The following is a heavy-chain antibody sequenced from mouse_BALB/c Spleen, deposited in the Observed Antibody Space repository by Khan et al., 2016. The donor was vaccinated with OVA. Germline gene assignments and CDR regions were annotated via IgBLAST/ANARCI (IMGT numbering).Heavy chain of an antibody. CDR1: GFSLTNYG. J-gene: IGHJ2*01. V-gene: IGHV2-2*02. CDR3: AKNSNGYSDY. D-gene: IGHD2-5*01. CDR2: IWSGGIT. Sequence: VQLQESGPGLVQPSQSLSITCTVSGFSLTNYGVHWVRQSPGKGLEWLGVIWSGGITDYNETFISRLSISKDISKSQVFFKMNGLQANYTAIYYCAKNSNGYSDYWGQGTTLTVSS.